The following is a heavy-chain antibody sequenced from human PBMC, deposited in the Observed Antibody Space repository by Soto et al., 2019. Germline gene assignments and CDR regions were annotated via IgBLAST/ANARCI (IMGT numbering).Heavy chain of an antibody. CDR2: IKSKTDGGTT. D-gene: IGHD4-17*01. CDR3: TTVVMTTVTSYYYYGMDV. V-gene: IGHV3-15*01. J-gene: IGHJ6*02. Sequence: EVQLVESGGGLVQPERSLRLSCTASGFTFGDYAMSWVRQAPGKGLEWVGRIKSKTDGGTTDYAAPVKGRFTISRDDSKNTLYLQMNSLKTEDTAVYYCTTVVMTTVTSYYYYGMDVWGQGTTVTVSS. CDR1: GFTFGDYA.